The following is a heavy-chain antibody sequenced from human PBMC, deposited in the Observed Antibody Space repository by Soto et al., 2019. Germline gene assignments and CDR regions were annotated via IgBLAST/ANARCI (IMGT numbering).Heavy chain of an antibody. CDR1: GYTFTSYD. Sequence: QVQLVQAGAEVKKPGASVKGSCKASGYTFTSYDMNCVRQSTGQGLEWMGWMNPNSGNTGYAQKFQGRVTMTRNTSISTAYMELSSLRSADTAVYYCPRGQVAGFDYWGQGTLVTVSS. CDR2: MNPNSGNT. D-gene: IGHD6-19*01. J-gene: IGHJ4*02. CDR3: PRGQVAGFDY. V-gene: IGHV1-8*01.